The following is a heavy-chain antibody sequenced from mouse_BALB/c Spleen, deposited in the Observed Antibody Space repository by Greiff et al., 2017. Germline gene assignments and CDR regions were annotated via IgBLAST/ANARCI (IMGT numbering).Heavy chain of an antibody. CDR1: GYTFTDYN. J-gene: IGHJ3*01. V-gene: IGHV1-18*01. CDR2: INPNYDST. Sequence: VQLKQFGAELVKPGASVKISCKASGYTFTDYNMDWVKQSHGKSLEWIGDINPNYDSTSYNQKFKGKATLTVDKSSSTAYMQLSSLTSEDSAVYYCVYDCSAWFAYWGQGTLVTVSA. CDR3: VYDCSAWFAY. D-gene: IGHD2-4*01.